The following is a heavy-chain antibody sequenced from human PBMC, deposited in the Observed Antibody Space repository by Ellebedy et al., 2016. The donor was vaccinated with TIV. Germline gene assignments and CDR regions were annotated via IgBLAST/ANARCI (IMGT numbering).Heavy chain of an antibody. J-gene: IGHJ3*02. D-gene: IGHD3-22*01. CDR2: ISSSSSTI. CDR3: ARDRFAPYYYDSSGSKPYAFDI. Sequence: GESLKISXAASGFTFSDYYMSWIRQAPGKGLEWVSYISSSSSTIYYADSVKGRFTISRDNAKNSLYLQMNSLRDEDTAVYYCARDRFAPYYYDSSGSKPYAFDIWGQGTMVTVSS. V-gene: IGHV3-11*04. CDR1: GFTFSDYY.